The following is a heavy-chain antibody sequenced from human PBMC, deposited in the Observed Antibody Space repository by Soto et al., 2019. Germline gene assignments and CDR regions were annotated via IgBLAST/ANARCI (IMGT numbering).Heavy chain of an antibody. CDR1: GGTFSSYA. CDR2: IIPIFGTA. D-gene: IGHD2-2*01. Sequence: QVQLVQSGAEVKKPGSSVKVSCKASGGTFSSYAISWVRQAPGQGLEWMGGIIPIFGTANYAQKFQGRVTTTADESTSTAYMELSSLRSEDTAVYYCARSAHIVLVPAAHYNWFDPWGQGTLVTVSS. CDR3: ARSAHIVLVPAAHYNWFDP. V-gene: IGHV1-69*12. J-gene: IGHJ5*02.